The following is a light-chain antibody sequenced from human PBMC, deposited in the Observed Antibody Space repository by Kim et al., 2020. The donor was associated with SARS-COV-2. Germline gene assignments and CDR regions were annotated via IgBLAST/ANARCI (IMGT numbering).Light chain of an antibody. Sequence: EIVMTQSPATLSVSPGERATLSCRASQSVSSNLAWYQQKPGQAPRLLIYGASTRATGIPARFSGSGSGTEFPLTISSLQSEDFAVYYCQQYNNWPPLYTFGQGTKLEI. CDR2: GAS. J-gene: IGKJ2*01. CDR1: QSVSSN. CDR3: QQYNNWPPLYT. V-gene: IGKV3-15*01.